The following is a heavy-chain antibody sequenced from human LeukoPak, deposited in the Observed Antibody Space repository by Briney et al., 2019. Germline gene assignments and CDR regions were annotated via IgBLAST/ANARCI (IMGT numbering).Heavy chain of an antibody. J-gene: IGHJ4*02. CDR1: GFTFSSYA. Sequence: GGSLRLSCAASGFTFSSYAMSWVRQAPGKGLEWVSAISGSASSTYYADSVEGRFTISRDNSKNTLYLQMNSLRADDTAVYYCAKEAVRDMAYDYWGQGTLVIVSS. CDR2: ISGSASST. CDR3: AKEAVRDMAYDY. V-gene: IGHV3-23*01. D-gene: IGHD2-15*01.